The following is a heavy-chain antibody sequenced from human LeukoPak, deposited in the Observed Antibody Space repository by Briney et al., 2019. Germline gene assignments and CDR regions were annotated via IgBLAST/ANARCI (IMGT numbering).Heavy chain of an antibody. CDR1: GFTFTNYW. CDR3: ARVLVIADDAFDI. J-gene: IGHJ3*02. CDR2: IKADGSEK. Sequence: GGSLRLSCAASGFTFTNYWMSWVRQAPGKGLEWVANIKADGSEKFYVDSVKGRFTISRDNAKNSLYLQMNSLRAEDTAVYYCARVLVIADDAFDIWGQGTMVTVSS. V-gene: IGHV3-7*01. D-gene: IGHD3-10*01.